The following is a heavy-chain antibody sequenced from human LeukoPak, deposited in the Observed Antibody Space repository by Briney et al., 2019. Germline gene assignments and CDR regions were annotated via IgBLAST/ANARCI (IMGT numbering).Heavy chain of an antibody. CDR3: ARDDLYSGNDYDC. Sequence: ASVKVSCKASGYTFTSYGICWVRQAPGQGLEWMGWISAYNGNTNYAQSLQGRVTMNTDTSTSTAYMELRSLRSDDTAVYYCARDDLYSGNDYDCWGQGTLVTVSS. D-gene: IGHD5-12*01. CDR1: GYTFTSYG. J-gene: IGHJ4*02. CDR2: ISAYNGNT. V-gene: IGHV1-18*01.